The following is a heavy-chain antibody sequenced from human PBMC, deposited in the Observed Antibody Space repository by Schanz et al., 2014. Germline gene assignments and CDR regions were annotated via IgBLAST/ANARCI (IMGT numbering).Heavy chain of an antibody. CDR1: GFTFSSYW. CDR2: ISYDGSHK. CDR3: ARDRQQLVGRIGYYYGMDV. J-gene: IGHJ6*02. V-gene: IGHV3-30*03. D-gene: IGHD6-13*01. Sequence: VQLVESGGEFVQPGGSLRLSCAASGFTFSSYWMHWVRQAPGKGLEWVAVISYDGSHKDYADSVKGRFTISRDNSKNTLYLQMNSLRAEDTAVYYCARDRQQLVGRIGYYYGMDVWGQGTTVTVSS.